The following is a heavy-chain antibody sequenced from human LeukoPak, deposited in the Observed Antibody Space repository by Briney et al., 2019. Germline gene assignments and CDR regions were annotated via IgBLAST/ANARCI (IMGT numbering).Heavy chain of an antibody. V-gene: IGHV3-7*01. J-gene: IGHJ4*02. Sequence: PGGSLRLSCAASGFTFSSYWMSWLRQAPGKGLDWVANIKQDGSEKYYVDSVKGRFTISRDNAKNSLYLQMNSLRAEDTAVYYCASGGRPYYFDYWGQGTLVTVSS. CDR3: ASGGRPYYFDY. CDR2: IKQDGSEK. D-gene: IGHD3-16*01. CDR1: GFTFSSYW.